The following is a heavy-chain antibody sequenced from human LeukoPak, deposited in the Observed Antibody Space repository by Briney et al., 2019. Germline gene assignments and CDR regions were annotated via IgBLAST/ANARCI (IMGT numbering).Heavy chain of an antibody. CDR2: ISGSGGST. V-gene: IGHV3-23*01. J-gene: IGHJ4*02. CDR3: AKEFGYCSSTSCFPFDY. D-gene: IGHD2-2*03. CDR1: GFTFSSYA. Sequence: PGGSLRLSCAASGFTFSSYAMSWVRQAPGERLEWVSAISGSGGSTYYGDSEKGRFTISRDNSKKTLDLQMNSLRAEDMAVYYCAKEFGYCSSTSCFPFDYWGQGTLVTVSS.